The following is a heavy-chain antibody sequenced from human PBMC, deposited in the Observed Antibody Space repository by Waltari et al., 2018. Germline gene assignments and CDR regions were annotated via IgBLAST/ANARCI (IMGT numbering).Heavy chain of an antibody. CDR3: ARDHLSSHYGDPYWYFDL. J-gene: IGHJ2*01. Sequence: QVQLQESGPGLVKPSETLSITCTVSGGSLSSHYWSWIRQHPGKGLEWIGYIYYSGSTNYNPSLKSRVTISVDTSKNQFSLKLSSVTAADTAVYYCARDHLSSHYGDPYWYFDLWGRGTLVTVSS. V-gene: IGHV4-59*11. D-gene: IGHD4-17*01. CDR1: GGSLSSHY. CDR2: IYYSGST.